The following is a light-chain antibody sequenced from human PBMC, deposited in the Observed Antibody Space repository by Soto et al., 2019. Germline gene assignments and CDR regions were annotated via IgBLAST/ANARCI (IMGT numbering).Light chain of an antibody. Sequence: IVMTQAPSSLSSSPGDRATLTCRASQSVSSYLAWYQQKPGQAPRLLIYDASNRQTGIPYRFSGSGSGTEFTLTISSLEPEEFAVYYCRQGSNWPITFGQGTKVDIK. CDR1: QSVSSY. CDR2: DAS. J-gene: IGKJ1*01. V-gene: IGKV3-11*01. CDR3: RQGSNWPIT.